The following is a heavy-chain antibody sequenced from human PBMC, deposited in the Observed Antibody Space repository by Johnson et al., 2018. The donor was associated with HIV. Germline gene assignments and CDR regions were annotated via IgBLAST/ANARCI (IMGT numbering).Heavy chain of an antibody. D-gene: IGHD1-26*01. Sequence: VQLVESGGGLVQPGGSLRLSCAASGFTFSSYAMSWVRQAPGKGLEWVSAISGSGGSTYYADSVKGRFTISRDNSKNTVYLQMNSLRAEDTAVFYCARDRGYLDAFDIWGQGTMVTVSS. V-gene: IGHV3-23*04. CDR3: ARDRGYLDAFDI. CDR2: ISGSGGST. J-gene: IGHJ3*02. CDR1: GFTFSSYA.